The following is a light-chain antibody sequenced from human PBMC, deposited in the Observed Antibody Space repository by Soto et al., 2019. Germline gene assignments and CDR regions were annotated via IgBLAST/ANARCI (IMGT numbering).Light chain of an antibody. J-gene: IGKJ1*01. Sequence: DVVMTQSPLSLPVTLGQPASISCRSSQSLVYSDGNTYLNWFQQRSGQSPRRLIYKVSNRDSGVPDRFSGSGSGANFTLNXXXXXXXXXGVYYCMQGTHWPRTFGQGTKVDIK. V-gene: IGKV2-30*01. CDR3: MQGTHWPRT. CDR1: QSLVYSDGNTY. CDR2: KVS.